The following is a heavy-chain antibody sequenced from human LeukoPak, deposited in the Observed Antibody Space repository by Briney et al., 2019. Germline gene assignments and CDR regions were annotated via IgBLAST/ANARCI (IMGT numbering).Heavy chain of an antibody. J-gene: IGHJ4*02. Sequence: GESLKISCEASGYNFSNYWINWVRQKPGKGLEWMGIIYPGDSDTRYGPSFQGHVAISADRSANTAYLQWSRLEALDTAKYFCARKANGMAAPFDSWAQGTLVTVSS. CDR3: ARKANGMAAPFDS. V-gene: IGHV5-51*01. D-gene: IGHD6-13*01. CDR1: GYNFSNYW. CDR2: IYPGDSDT.